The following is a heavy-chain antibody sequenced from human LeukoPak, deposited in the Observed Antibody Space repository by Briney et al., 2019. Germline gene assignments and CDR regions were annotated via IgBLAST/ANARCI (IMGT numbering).Heavy chain of an antibody. Sequence: SVKVSCKASGGTFSSYVINWVRQAPGQGLEWMGGIIPIYGAGKSAQKFQDRVTITADESTSTVYTELSSLRSEDTAVYYCARDTTDYTGMYWGQGTLVTVSS. J-gene: IGHJ4*02. V-gene: IGHV1-69*01. CDR1: GGTFSSYV. D-gene: IGHD4-11*01. CDR2: IIPIYGAG. CDR3: ARDTTDYTGMY.